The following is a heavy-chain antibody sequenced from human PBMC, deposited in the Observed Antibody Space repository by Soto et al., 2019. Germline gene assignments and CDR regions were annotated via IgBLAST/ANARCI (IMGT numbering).Heavy chain of an antibody. J-gene: IGHJ4*02. D-gene: IGHD2-15*01. Sequence: QVQLQQWGAGLLRPSETPSLTCAVSGGSFNEYYWTWIRQAPGKGLEWIGEVTDSGRTNHNPSLKSRVDISVDTSRNQFSLRLTSVTAADTAVYYCATSGIFRGVFLPIDSWGQGTLVTVSA. CDR2: VTDSGRT. CDR1: GGSFNEYY. V-gene: IGHV4-34*01. CDR3: ATSGIFRGVFLPIDS.